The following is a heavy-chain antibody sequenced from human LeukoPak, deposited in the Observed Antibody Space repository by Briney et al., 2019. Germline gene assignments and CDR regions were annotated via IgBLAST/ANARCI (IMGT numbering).Heavy chain of an antibody. CDR1: GFRFADYG. CDR3: TRDLTMAAFDY. V-gene: IGHV3-20*04. D-gene: IGHD5-24*01. J-gene: IGHJ4*02. CDR2: ISWNGGLI. Sequence: RPGGSLRLSCAASGFRFADYGVDWVRQTPGKGLEWVAYISWNGGLISYADSVKGRFTISRDNAKNSLYLQLDSLRAEDTALYCCTRDLTMAAFDYWGQGTLVTVSS.